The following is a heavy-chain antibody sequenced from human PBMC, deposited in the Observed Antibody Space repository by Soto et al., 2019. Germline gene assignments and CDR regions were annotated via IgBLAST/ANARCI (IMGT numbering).Heavy chain of an antibody. J-gene: IGHJ6*02. V-gene: IGHV5-51*01. Sequence: GESLKISCKGSGYSFTSYWIGWVRQMPGKGLEWMGIIYPGDSDTRYSPSFQGQVTISADKSISTAYLQWSSLKASDTAMYYCARRDRGYSNYYYYYYGMDVWGQGPLVTVSS. CDR2: IYPGDSDT. D-gene: IGHD4-4*01. CDR1: GYSFTSYW. CDR3: ARRDRGYSNYYYYYYGMDV.